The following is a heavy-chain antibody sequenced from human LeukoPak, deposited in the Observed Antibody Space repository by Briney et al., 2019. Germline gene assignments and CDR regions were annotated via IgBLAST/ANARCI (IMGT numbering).Heavy chain of an antibody. CDR3: ARDPGGYSYGLRFDP. Sequence: SVKVSCKASGGTFSSYAISWVRQAPGQGLEWMGGIIPNFGTANYAQKFQGRVTITADESTSTAYMELSSLRSEDTAVYYCARDPGGYSYGLRFDPWGQGTLVTVSS. D-gene: IGHD5-18*01. CDR2: IIPNFGTA. V-gene: IGHV1-69*13. J-gene: IGHJ5*02. CDR1: GGTFSSYA.